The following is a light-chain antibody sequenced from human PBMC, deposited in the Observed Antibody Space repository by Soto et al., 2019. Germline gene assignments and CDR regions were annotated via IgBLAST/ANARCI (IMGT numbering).Light chain of an antibody. J-gene: IGKJ1*01. CDR3: QQYDSLPRT. Sequence: DIQMTQSPSSLSASVGDRVTITCQASQDTSNYLNWYQQKPGKAPKLLMYDASNLETGVPSRFSGSGSWTDFNLTISSLQPEDIATYYCQQYDSLPRTFGQGTKVEIK. CDR1: QDTSNY. V-gene: IGKV1-33*01. CDR2: DAS.